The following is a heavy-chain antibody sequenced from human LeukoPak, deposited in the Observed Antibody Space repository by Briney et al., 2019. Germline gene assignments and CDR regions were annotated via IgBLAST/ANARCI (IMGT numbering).Heavy chain of an antibody. CDR1: GGTFSSYA. D-gene: IGHD3-10*01. Sequence: SVKVSCKASGGTFSSYAISWVRQAPGQGLEWMGRIIPILGIANYAQKFQGRVTITADKSTSTAYMELSSLRSEDTAVYYCAKFGSYYYGSGSHYWGQGTLVTVSS. V-gene: IGHV1-69*04. CDR3: AKFGSYYYGSGSHY. CDR2: IIPILGIA. J-gene: IGHJ4*02.